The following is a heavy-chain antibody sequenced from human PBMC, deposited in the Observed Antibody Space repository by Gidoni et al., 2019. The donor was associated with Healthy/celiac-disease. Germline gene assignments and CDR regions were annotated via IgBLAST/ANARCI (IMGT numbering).Heavy chain of an antibody. J-gene: IGHJ4*02. V-gene: IGHV4-61*02. Sequence: QVQLQESGPGLVKPSQTLSLTCTVSGGPISSGRYYWSWIRQPAGKGLEWIGRIYTSGSTNYNPSLKSRVTISVDTSKNQFSLKLSSVTAADTAVYYCARRLYSYGTFDYFDYWGQGTLVTVSS. CDR2: IYTSGST. D-gene: IGHD5-18*01. CDR3: ARRLYSYGTFDYFDY. CDR1: GGPISSGRYY.